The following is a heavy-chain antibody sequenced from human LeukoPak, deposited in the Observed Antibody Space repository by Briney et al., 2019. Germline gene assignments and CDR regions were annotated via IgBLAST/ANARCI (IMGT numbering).Heavy chain of an antibody. CDR3: ARDYPGVGIAVAVLNDY. J-gene: IGHJ4*02. D-gene: IGHD6-19*01. CDR2: IIPIFGTA. Sequence: GSSVKVSCKASGGTFSSYAISWVRQAPGQGLEWMGGIIPIFGTANYAQKFQGRVTMTTDTSTSTAYMELRSLRSDDTAVYYCARDYPGVGIAVAVLNDYWGQGTLVTVSS. CDR1: GGTFSSYA. V-gene: IGHV1-69*05.